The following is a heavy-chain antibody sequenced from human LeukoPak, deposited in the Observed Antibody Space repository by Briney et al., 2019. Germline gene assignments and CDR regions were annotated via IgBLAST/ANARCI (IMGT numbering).Heavy chain of an antibody. Sequence: GRSLRLSCAASGFTFDEYAMHWVRQAPGKGLEWVSGISYRSGTIGYVDSVKGRFTISRDNAKNSLYLQMNSLRPEDTALYYCAKDRGGSSELGDAFDVWGQGTMVRVSS. J-gene: IGHJ3*01. D-gene: IGHD1-26*01. CDR2: ISYRSGTI. CDR3: AKDRGGSSELGDAFDV. V-gene: IGHV3-9*01. CDR1: GFTFDEYA.